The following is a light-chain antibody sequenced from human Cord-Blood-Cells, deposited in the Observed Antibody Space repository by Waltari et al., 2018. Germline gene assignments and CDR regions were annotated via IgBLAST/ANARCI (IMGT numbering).Light chain of an antibody. J-gene: IGKJ4*02. Sequence: EIVLTQSPGTLSLSQGERATLSCRASQSVSSSYLAWYQHKPGQAPRLLIYGASSMDTGIPDRFSGSGSGTDFTLTISSLEPEDFAVYYCQQYCSAPRTFGRGTKVEIK. CDR1: QSVSSSY. CDR2: GAS. CDR3: QQYCSAPRT. V-gene: IGKV3-20*01.